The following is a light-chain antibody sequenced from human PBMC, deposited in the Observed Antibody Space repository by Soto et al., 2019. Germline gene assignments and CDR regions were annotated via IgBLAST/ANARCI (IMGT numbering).Light chain of an antibody. Sequence: ELVLTQSPVALSLSSGERATLSCRASQSVSSTLLTWYQQKPGQAPRLLIYGVSSRATGIPDRFSGSGSGTDFTLTISRVVPEDFAVYFCQHYCDSSWTFGQGSRMEI. J-gene: IGKJ1*01. V-gene: IGKV3-20*01. CDR3: QHYCDSSWT. CDR1: QSVSSTL. CDR2: GVS.